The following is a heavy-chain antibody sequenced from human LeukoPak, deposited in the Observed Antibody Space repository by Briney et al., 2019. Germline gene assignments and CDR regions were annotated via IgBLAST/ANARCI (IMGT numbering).Heavy chain of an antibody. CDR2: IYISGST. D-gene: IGHD3-3*01. CDR3: ARGGAMYYDFWSGYYLGYYYYYMDV. Sequence: SETLSLTCTVSGGSFSSGLYYWTWIRQPAGKGLEWIGRIYISGSTNYNPSLKSRVTISVDTSKNQFSLKLSSVTAADTAVYYCARGGAMYYDFWSGYYLGYYYYYMDVWGKGTTVTISS. J-gene: IGHJ6*03. V-gene: IGHV4-61*02. CDR1: GGSFSSGLYY.